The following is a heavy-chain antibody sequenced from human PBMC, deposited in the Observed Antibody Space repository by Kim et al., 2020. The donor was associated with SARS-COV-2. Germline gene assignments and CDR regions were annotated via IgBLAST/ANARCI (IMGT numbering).Heavy chain of an antibody. J-gene: IGHJ6*02. V-gene: IGHV3-30*04. CDR2: ISYDGSNK. Sequence: GGSLRLSCAASGFTFSSYAMHWVRQAPGKGLEWVAVISYDGSNKYYADSVKGRFTISRDNSKNTLYLQMNSLRAEDTAVYYCARDEDIVVVVAATEKFSRYYGTDVWGQGTTVTVSS. D-gene: IGHD2-15*01. CDR3: ARDEDIVVVVAATEKFSRYYGTDV. CDR1: GFTFSSYA.